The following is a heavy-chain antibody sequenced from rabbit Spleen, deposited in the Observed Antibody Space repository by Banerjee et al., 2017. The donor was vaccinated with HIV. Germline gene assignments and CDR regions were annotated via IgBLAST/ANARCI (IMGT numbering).Heavy chain of an antibody. CDR2: IDPIFGAT. J-gene: IGHJ4*01. D-gene: IGHD4-2*01. Sequence: QEQLMESGGGLVQPGGSLKLSCKASGFDFSSYGVSWVRQAPGKGLEWIGYIDPIFGATYYATWVNGRFTISSHNAQNTLYLQLTSLTAADTATYFCARWDAGDRGLKLWGQGTLVTVS. CDR3: ARWDAGDRGLKL. CDR1: GFDFSSYG. V-gene: IGHV1S47*01.